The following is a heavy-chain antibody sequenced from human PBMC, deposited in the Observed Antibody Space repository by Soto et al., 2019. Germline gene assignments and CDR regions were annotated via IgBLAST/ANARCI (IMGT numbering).Heavy chain of an antibody. CDR2: IIPIFGTA. J-gene: IGHJ6*02. D-gene: IGHD3-3*01. CDR3: ARSEFWSGYYPKYYGMDV. Sequence: SVKVSCKASGGTFSSYAISWVRQAPGQGLEWMGGIIPIFGTANYAQKFQGRVTITADKSTSTAYMKLSSLRSEDTAVYYCARSEFWSGYYPKYYGMDVWGQGTTVTVSS. V-gene: IGHV1-69*06. CDR1: GGTFSSYA.